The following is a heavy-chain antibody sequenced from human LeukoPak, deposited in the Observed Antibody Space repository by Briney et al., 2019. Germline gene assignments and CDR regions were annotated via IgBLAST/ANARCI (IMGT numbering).Heavy chain of an antibody. CDR3: ARRACSGDSCLDY. Sequence: GESLKISCKGSGFGLTTYDIAWVRQTPGKGLEWMGIISLGDSDTRYSPSFRGQVSISGDKSINTAYLHWSNLEASDTAMYYCARRACSGDSCLDYWGQGTLVTVSS. CDR1: GFGLTTYD. CDR2: ISLGDSDT. V-gene: IGHV5-51*01. J-gene: IGHJ4*02. D-gene: IGHD2-15*01.